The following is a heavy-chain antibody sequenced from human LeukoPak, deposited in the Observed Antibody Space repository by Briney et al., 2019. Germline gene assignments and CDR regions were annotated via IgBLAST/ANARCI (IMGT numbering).Heavy chain of an antibody. CDR1: GGSFSGYD. Sequence: PSETLSLTCAVYGGSFSGYDWSWIRRPPGKGREWIGEINHSGSTNYNPSLKSRVTISVDTSKNQFSLKLSSVTAADTAVYYCAREYCSGGSCYPYAFDIWGQGTMVTVSS. CDR3: AREYCSGGSCYPYAFDI. CDR2: INHSGST. V-gene: IGHV4-34*01. J-gene: IGHJ3*02. D-gene: IGHD2-15*01.